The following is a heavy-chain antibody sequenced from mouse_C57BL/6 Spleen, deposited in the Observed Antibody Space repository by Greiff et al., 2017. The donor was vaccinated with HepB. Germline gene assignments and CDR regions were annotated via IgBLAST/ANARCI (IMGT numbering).Heavy chain of an antibody. CDR1: GYTFTSYW. V-gene: IGHV1-52*01. Sequence: QVQLQQPGAELVRPGSSVKLSCKASGYTFTSYWMHWVKQRPIQGLEWIGNIDPSDSETHYNQKFKDKATLTVDKSSSTAYMQLSSLTSEDSAVYDCARWATVVATGFDYWGQGTTLTVSS. J-gene: IGHJ2*01. CDR2: IDPSDSET. D-gene: IGHD1-1*01. CDR3: ARWATVVATGFDY.